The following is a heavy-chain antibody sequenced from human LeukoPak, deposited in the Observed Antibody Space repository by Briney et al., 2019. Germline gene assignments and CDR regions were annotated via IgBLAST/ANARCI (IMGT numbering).Heavy chain of an antibody. V-gene: IGHV3-23*01. Sequence: GGSLRLSCAASGFTFSNYVMNWVRQAPGRGLEWVSAISSRGGTSYYADSVKGRFTVSRDNSKNTLYLQMNSLRAEDTAVYYCARGHGDFDYWGQGTLVTVSS. J-gene: IGHJ4*02. CDR2: ISSRGGTS. D-gene: IGHD4-17*01. CDR1: GFTFSNYV. CDR3: ARGHGDFDY.